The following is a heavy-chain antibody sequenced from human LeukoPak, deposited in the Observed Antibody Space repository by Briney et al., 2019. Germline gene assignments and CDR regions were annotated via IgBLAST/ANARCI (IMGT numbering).Heavy chain of an antibody. CDR3: ARARMKNWFDP. Sequence: ASVKVSCTASGYTFTSYDINWVRQATGQGLEWMGLMNPNSGNTGYAQKYQGRVTMTRNTSISTAYMELSSLRAEDTAVYYCARARMKNWFDPWGQGTLVTVSS. D-gene: IGHD2-15*01. V-gene: IGHV1-8*01. J-gene: IGHJ5*02. CDR1: GYTFTSYD. CDR2: MNPNSGNT.